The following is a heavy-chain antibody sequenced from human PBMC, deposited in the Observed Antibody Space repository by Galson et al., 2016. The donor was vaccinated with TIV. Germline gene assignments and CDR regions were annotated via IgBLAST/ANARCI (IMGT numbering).Heavy chain of an antibody. J-gene: IGHJ4*02. D-gene: IGHD2-21*02. V-gene: IGHV3-9*01. Sequence: SLRLSCAASGFTFDDYGMHWVRQPPGKGLEWVSGITWNSVGIDYADSVKGRFTISRDNAKNSRYLQMNSLRPDDTALYYCAKEQSCGGDCYLFDFWGQGARAPVPS. CDR2: ITWNSVGI. CDR3: AKEQSCGGDCYLFDF. CDR1: GFTFDDYG.